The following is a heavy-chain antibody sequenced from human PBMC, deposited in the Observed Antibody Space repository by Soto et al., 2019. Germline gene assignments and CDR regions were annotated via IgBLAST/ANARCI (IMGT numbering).Heavy chain of an antibody. CDR3: AKVSRYFDWLLPLDY. V-gene: IGHV3-23*01. J-gene: IGHJ4*02. D-gene: IGHD3-9*01. Sequence: GSLRLSCAASGFTFSSYAMSWVRQAPGKGLEWVSAISGSGGSTYYADSVKGRFTISRDNSKNTLYLQMNSLRAEDTAVYYCAKVSRYFDWLLPLDYWGQGTLVTVSS. CDR2: ISGSGGST. CDR1: GFTFSSYA.